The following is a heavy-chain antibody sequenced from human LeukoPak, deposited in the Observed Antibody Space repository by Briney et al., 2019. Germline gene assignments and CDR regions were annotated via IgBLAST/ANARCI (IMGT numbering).Heavy chain of an antibody. CDR3: LKKGQADDFGNPG. D-gene: IGHD4-17*01. Sequence: QPGRSLRLSCAASGFTFPRYDMSWVRQAPGKGLECVSAIDRGVGNTYYADSVKGRFTISRDSSRYTLYLQMTNLRADDTAVYYCLKKGQADDFGNPGWGQGALVTVSS. V-gene: IGHV3-23*01. CDR1: GFTFPRYD. CDR2: IDRGVGNT. J-gene: IGHJ4*02.